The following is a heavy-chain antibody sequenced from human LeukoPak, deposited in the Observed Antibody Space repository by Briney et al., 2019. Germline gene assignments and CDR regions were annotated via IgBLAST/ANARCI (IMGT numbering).Heavy chain of an antibody. J-gene: IGHJ4*02. D-gene: IGHD3-22*01. CDR2: IKPDGSIQ. CDR1: GFTFSNFW. CDR3: AKERYYDSSGYYRFDY. Sequence: GGSLRLSCTASGFTFSNFWMAWVRQAPGKGLEWVANIKPDGSIQFYGDSVKGRFTISRDNAKNSLYLQMNNLRAEDTAVYYCAKERYYDSSGYYRFDYWGQGTLVTVSS. V-gene: IGHV3-7*03.